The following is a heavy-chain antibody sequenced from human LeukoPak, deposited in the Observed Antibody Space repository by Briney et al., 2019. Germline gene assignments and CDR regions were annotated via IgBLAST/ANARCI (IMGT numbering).Heavy chain of an antibody. CDR3: AARKRVRPSDY. CDR1: GGSFSGYY. V-gene: IGHV4-34*01. D-gene: IGHD1-14*01. CDR2: INHSGST. Sequence: PSETLSLTCAVYGGSFSGYYWSWIRQPPGKGLEWIGEINHSGSTNYNPSLKSRVTISVDTSKNQFSLKPSSVTAADTAVYYCAARKRVRPSDYWGQGTLVTVSS. J-gene: IGHJ4*02.